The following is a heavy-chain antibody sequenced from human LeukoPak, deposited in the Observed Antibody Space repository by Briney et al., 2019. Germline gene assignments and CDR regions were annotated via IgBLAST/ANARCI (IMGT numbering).Heavy chain of an antibody. D-gene: IGHD1-26*01. CDR1: GFTFSNFW. Sequence: GGSLRLSCTASGFTFSNFWMGWVRQAPGKGLEWVANIKQDETEEFYLGSVKGRFTISRDNSKNTVYLQMNSLRADDTAVYYCVKSRRVGANQRGLFDYWGQGTLVTVSP. V-gene: IGHV3-7*03. J-gene: IGHJ4*02. CDR3: VKSRRVGANQRGLFDY. CDR2: IKQDETEE.